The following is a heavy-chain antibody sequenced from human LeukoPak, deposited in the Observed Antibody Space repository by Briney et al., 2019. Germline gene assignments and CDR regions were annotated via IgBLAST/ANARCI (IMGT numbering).Heavy chain of an antibody. CDR3: ARRWLQFERTAEPHFDY. Sequence: ASVKVSCKASGYTFTGYYMHWVRQAPGQGLEWMGWINPNSGGTNYAQKFQGRVTMTRDTSISTAYMELSRLRSDDTAVYYCARRWLQFERTAEPHFDYWGQGTLVTVSS. CDR1: GYTFTGYY. J-gene: IGHJ4*02. CDR2: INPNSGGT. V-gene: IGHV1-2*02. D-gene: IGHD5-24*01.